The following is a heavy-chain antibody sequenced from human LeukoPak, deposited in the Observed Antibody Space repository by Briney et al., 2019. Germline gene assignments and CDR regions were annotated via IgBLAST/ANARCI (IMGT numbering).Heavy chain of an antibody. Sequence: PGRSLRLSCAASGFTFSSYAMHWVRQAPGKGLEWVAVISYDGSNKYYADSVKGRFTISRDNSKNTLYLQMNSLRAEDTAVYYCARNSGSYYYIDYWGQGTLVTVSS. CDR2: ISYDGSNK. V-gene: IGHV3-30*04. CDR1: GFTFSSYA. CDR3: ARNSGSYYYIDY. J-gene: IGHJ4*02. D-gene: IGHD1-26*01.